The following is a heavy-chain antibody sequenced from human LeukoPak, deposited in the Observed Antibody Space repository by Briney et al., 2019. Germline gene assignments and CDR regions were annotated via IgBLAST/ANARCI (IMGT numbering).Heavy chain of an antibody. CDR3: ARHRKYSSGWYGSDAFEI. J-gene: IGHJ3*02. CDR1: GYSFTSYW. Sequence: GESLKISCKGSGYSFTSYWIGWVRQLPGKGLEWMGIIYPGDSDTRYSPSFQGQVTISADKSISTAYLQWSSLKASDTAMYYYARHRKYSSGWYGSDAFEIWGQGTMVTVSS. D-gene: IGHD6-19*01. V-gene: IGHV5-51*01. CDR2: IYPGDSDT.